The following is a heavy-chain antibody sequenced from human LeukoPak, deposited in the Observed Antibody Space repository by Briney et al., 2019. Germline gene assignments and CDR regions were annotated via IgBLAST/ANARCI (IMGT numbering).Heavy chain of an antibody. V-gene: IGHV3-30*03. CDR3: ARDAVVPAAEPFFDY. Sequence: PGGSLRLSCAASGFTFSSYGMHWVRQAPGKGLEWVAVISYDGSNKYYADSVKGRFTISRDNSKNTLYLQMNSLRAEDTAVYYCARDAVVPAAEPFFDYWGQGTLVTVSS. CDR2: ISYDGSNK. J-gene: IGHJ4*02. D-gene: IGHD2-2*01. CDR1: GFTFSSYG.